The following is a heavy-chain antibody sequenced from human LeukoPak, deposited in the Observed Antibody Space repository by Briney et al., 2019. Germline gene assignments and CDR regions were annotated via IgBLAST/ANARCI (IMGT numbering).Heavy chain of an antibody. V-gene: IGHV3-23*01. Sequence: PGGTQRLSCAASGFSFSNYGMNWVRQAPGKGLEWVSGITGNGATTYYADSVKGRFTISRDNSRNTVYLQMNSLRAEDTAVYYCAKLMVRGVTQYYFDYWGQGTLVTVSS. D-gene: IGHD3-10*01. CDR2: ITGNGATT. CDR1: GFSFSNYG. J-gene: IGHJ4*02. CDR3: AKLMVRGVTQYYFDY.